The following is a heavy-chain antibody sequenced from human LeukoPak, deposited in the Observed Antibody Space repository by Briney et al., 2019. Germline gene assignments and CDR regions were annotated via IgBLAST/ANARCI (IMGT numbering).Heavy chain of an antibody. CDR2: IYHSGSA. Sequence: SETLSLTCAVSGYSISSGYYWGWIRQPPGKGLEWIGSIYHSGSAYYNPPLKSRVTISVDTSKNQFPLKLSSVTAADTAVYYCARRWSGWGFPLGAYFDYWGQGTLVTVSS. D-gene: IGHD6-19*01. V-gene: IGHV4-38-2*01. CDR3: ARRWSGWGFPLGAYFDY. J-gene: IGHJ4*02. CDR1: GYSISSGYY.